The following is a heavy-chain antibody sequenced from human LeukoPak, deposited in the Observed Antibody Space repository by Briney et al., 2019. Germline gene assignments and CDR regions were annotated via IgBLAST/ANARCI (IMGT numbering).Heavy chain of an antibody. D-gene: IGHD5-18*01. CDR1: GGSFSGYY. Sequence: SETLSLTCAVYGGSFSGYYWSWIRQPPGNGLEWIGEINHSGSTNYNPSLTSRVTISVDTSKNQFSLKLSSVTAADTAVYYCARGRIQLWSGNYYYGMVVWGKGTTVTVSS. V-gene: IGHV4-34*01. CDR2: INHSGST. J-gene: IGHJ6*04. CDR3: ARGRIQLWSGNYYYGMVV.